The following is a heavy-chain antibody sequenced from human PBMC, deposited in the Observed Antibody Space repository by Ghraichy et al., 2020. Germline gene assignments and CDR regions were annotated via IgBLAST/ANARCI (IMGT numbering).Heavy chain of an antibody. CDR2: TYYRSEWYN. J-gene: IGHJ2*01. CDR3: ARSSCTISSCYWYFDL. CDR1: GDSVSGNSAA. V-gene: IGHV6-1*01. Sequence: SQTLSLTCAISGDSVSGNSAAWNWIRQSPSRGLEWLGRTYYRSEWYNDYAVSVKSRITINPDTSKNQFSLQLNSVTPEDTAVYYCARSSCTISSCYWYFDLGGRGTLVTVSS. D-gene: IGHD2-2*01.